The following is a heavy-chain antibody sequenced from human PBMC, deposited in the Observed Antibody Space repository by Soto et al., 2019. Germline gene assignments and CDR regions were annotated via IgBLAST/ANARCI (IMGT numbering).Heavy chain of an antibody. CDR1: GGSFSGYY. D-gene: IGHD2-8*01. J-gene: IGHJ4*02. Sequence: SETLSLTCAVYGGSFSGYYWSWIRQPPGKGLEWIGEINHSGSTNYNPSLKSRVTISVDTSKNQFSLKLSSVTAADTAVYYCARGYCTNGVCEGGGYYFDYWGQGTLVTVSS. CDR3: ARGYCTNGVCEGGGYYFDY. CDR2: INHSGST. V-gene: IGHV4-34*01.